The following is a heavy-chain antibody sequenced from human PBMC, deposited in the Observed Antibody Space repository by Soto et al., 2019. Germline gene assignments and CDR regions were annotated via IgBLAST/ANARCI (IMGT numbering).Heavy chain of an antibody. Sequence: LSETLSLTCAVSVGSFSGYCCSWTRQPPGKGQEWIGEINHSGSTNYNPALKSRVTISVDTSKNQFSLKLSSVTAADTAVYYCASVPNYDILTGWGQGTPVTVSA. J-gene: IGHJ4*02. CDR1: VGSFSGYC. CDR2: INHSGST. D-gene: IGHD3-9*01. V-gene: IGHV4-34*01. CDR3: ASVPNYDILTG.